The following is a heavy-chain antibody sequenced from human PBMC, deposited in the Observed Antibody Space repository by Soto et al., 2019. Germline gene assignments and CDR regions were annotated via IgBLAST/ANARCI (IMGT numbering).Heavy chain of an antibody. Sequence: GGSLRLSCAASGFTFDDYAMHWVRQAPGKGLEWVSGISWNSGSIGYADSVKGRFTISRDNSKNTLYLQMNSLRAEDTAVYYCAKDRSYYGMDVWGQGTTVTVSS. CDR2: ISWNSGSI. J-gene: IGHJ6*02. V-gene: IGHV3-9*01. CDR3: AKDRSYYGMDV. CDR1: GFTFDDYA.